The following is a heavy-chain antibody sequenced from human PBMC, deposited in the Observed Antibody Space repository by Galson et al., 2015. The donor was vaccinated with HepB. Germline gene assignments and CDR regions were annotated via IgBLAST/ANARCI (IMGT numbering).Heavy chain of an antibody. V-gene: IGHV1-2*02. CDR1: GYTFTTYY. J-gene: IGHJ6*02. CDR2: ISPSSGDT. D-gene: IGHD2-21*02. Sequence: SVKVSCKASGYTFTTYYLNWVRQAPGQGLEWMGWISPSSGDTNYAQKFQGRVTMTRDTSITTAYLELTSLRSDDTAVYYCARVVYCGGYCYSRYYYGMDVWGQGTTVTVSS. CDR3: ARVVYCGGYCYSRYYYGMDV.